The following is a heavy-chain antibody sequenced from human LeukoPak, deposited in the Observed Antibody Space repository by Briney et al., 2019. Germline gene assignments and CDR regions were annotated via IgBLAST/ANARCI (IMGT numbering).Heavy chain of an antibody. CDR2: INWNGDST. D-gene: IGHD2-15*01. V-gene: IGHV3-20*04. CDR3: ARVSRSGLYYPFDY. CDR1: GFTFDDYG. J-gene: IGHJ4*02. Sequence: GGSLRLSCAASGFTFDDYGMSWVRQTPGKGLEWVSAINWNGDSTGYADSVKGQFTISRDKAKNSLYLQMNSLRAEDTALYYCARVSRSGLYYPFDYWGKGALVTVS.